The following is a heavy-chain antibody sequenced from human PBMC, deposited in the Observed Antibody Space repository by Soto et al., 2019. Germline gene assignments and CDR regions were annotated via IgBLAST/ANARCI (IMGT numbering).Heavy chain of an antibody. D-gene: IGHD3-22*01. CDR1: GDSVSSNSAG. V-gene: IGHV6-1*01. Sequence: SQTLSLTCAISGDSVSSNSAGWNWIRQSPSRGLEWLGRTYYRSKSYNDYAVSVKSRITINPDTSKNQFSLQLNSVTPEDTAVYYCARDRYYYDSSGPLNDALDIWGQGTMVTVSS. CDR2: TYYRSKSYN. J-gene: IGHJ3*02. CDR3: ARDRYYYDSSGPLNDALDI.